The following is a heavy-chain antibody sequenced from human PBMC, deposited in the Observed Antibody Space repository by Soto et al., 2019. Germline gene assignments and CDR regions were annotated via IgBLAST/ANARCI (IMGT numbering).Heavy chain of an antibody. CDR1: GFTFSSYW. CDR3: PRHGGKWLVLYYYYGMDV. D-gene: IGHD6-19*01. V-gene: IGHV3-7*01. CDR2: IKQDGSDK. J-gene: IGHJ6*02. Sequence: GGSLRLSCAASGFTFSSYWMSWVRQAPGKGLEWVANIKQDGSDKYYVDSVKGRFTISRDNAKNSLYLQMNSLRAEDTAVYYCPRHGGKWLVLYYYYGMDVWGQGTSVTVSS.